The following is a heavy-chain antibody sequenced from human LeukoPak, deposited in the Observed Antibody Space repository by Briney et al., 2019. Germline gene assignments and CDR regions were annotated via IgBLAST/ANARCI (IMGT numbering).Heavy chain of an antibody. D-gene: IGHD6-6*01. CDR3: ARDYAGYSSSFPDYFDY. CDR1: GFTFSSYW. CDR2: IKQDGSEK. J-gene: IGHJ4*02. V-gene: IGHV3-7*01. Sequence: GGSLRLSCAASGFTFSSYWMSWVRQAPGKGLEWVANIKQDGSEKYYVDSVKGRFTISRDNAKNSLYLQMNSLRAEDTAVYYCARDYAGYSSSFPDYFDYWGQGTLVTVSS.